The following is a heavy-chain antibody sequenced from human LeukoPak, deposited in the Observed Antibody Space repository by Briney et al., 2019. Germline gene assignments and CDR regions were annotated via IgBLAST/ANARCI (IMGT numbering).Heavy chain of an antibody. D-gene: IGHD3-10*01. Sequence: GSSVKVSCKASGGTFTSYAISWVRQAPGQGLEWMGGIIPIFGTADYAQKFPGRVTITTYESTSTAYMELSSLRSEDTAVYYCARGPYYGSGSYKPLGWFDPWGQGTMVTVSS. CDR1: GGTFTSYA. CDR3: ARGPYYGSGSYKPLGWFDP. CDR2: IIPIFGTA. V-gene: IGHV1-69*05. J-gene: IGHJ5*02.